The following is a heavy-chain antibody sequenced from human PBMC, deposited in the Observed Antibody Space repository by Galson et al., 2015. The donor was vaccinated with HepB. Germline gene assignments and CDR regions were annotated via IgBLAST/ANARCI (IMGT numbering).Heavy chain of an antibody. J-gene: IGHJ4*02. D-gene: IGHD6-25*01. Sequence: SGAAVKKPGESLKISCKGSGYFCHSYWIGWVRLTPGQGLEWMGIIHPGDSDTRYSPSFQGKVTISAEGSIDAAYLHWSSLKAADTATYFCARHVGPSAACYFDYWSQGILVTVSS. CDR2: IHPGDSDT. CDR1: GYFCHSYW. V-gene: IGHV5-51*01. CDR3: ARHVGPSAACYFDY.